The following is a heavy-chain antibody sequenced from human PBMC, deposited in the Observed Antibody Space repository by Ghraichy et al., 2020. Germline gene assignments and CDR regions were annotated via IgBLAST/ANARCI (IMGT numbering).Heavy chain of an antibody. V-gene: IGHV4-4*07. CDR3: ARAGVGGTIGDAFDI. CDR2: FSTSEKT. Sequence: SETLSLTCTVSGGSISNYYWNWIRQPAGKGLEWIGRFSTSEKTNYNPSLKSRVTMSVDTSKNRFSLKLSSVTAADTALYYCARAGVGGTIGDAFDIWGPGTMVTVSS. D-gene: IGHD1-26*01. CDR1: GGSISNYY. J-gene: IGHJ3*02.